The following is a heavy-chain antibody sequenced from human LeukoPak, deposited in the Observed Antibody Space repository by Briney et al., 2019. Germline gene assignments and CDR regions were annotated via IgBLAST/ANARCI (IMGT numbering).Heavy chain of an antibody. Sequence: GASVKVSCKTSGYIFTGYDLHWVRQAPGHGLEWLGRINPNRGVTNYAQKFQGRVTMTRDTSISTAYMEVSSLRSDDTAVYLCARDSDSSGYAVNYWGQGTLVTVSS. D-gene: IGHD3-22*01. CDR2: INPNRGVT. CDR1: GYIFTGYD. J-gene: IGHJ4*02. CDR3: ARDSDSSGYAVNY. V-gene: IGHV1-2*06.